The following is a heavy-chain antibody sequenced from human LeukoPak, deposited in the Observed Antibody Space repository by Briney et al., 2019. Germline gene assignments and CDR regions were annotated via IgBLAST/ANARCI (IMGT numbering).Heavy chain of an antibody. Sequence: TPSETLSLTCSVSGGSISDYYWSWIRQPPGKGLEWIGYIYYSGSTNYNPSLKSRVTISVDTSKNQFSLKLSSVTAADTAVYYCARAGGLERIFDYWGQGTLVTVSS. D-gene: IGHD1-1*01. CDR2: IYYSGST. CDR3: ARAGGLERIFDY. J-gene: IGHJ4*02. CDR1: GGSISDYY. V-gene: IGHV4-59*12.